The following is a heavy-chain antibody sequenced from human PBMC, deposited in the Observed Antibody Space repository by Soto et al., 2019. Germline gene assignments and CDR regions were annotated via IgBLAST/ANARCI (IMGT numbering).Heavy chain of an antibody. CDR3: ARKLTAAAGDYYGMDV. V-gene: IGHV3-13*01. J-gene: IGHJ6*02. CDR1: GFTFSSYD. Sequence: PGGSLRLSCAASGFTFSSYDMHWVRQATGKGLEWVSAIGTAGDTYYPGSVKGRFTISRENAKNSLYLQMNSLRAGDTAVYYCARKLTAAAGDYYGMDVWGQGTTVTVSS. D-gene: IGHD6-13*01. CDR2: IGTAGDT.